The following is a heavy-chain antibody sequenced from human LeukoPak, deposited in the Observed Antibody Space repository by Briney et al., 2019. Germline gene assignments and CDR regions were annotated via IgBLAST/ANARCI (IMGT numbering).Heavy chain of an antibody. Sequence: RASVKVSCKASGYTFTSYGISWVRQAPGQGLKWLGWIGAYNGNTNYAQKLQGRITMTTDTSTSTAYMELRSLRSDDTAVYYCARLGYCTNGVCYKGVGDYWGQGTLVTVSS. J-gene: IGHJ4*02. CDR3: ARLGYCTNGVCYKGVGDY. D-gene: IGHD2-8*01. CDR1: GYTFTSYG. V-gene: IGHV1-18*01. CDR2: IGAYNGNT.